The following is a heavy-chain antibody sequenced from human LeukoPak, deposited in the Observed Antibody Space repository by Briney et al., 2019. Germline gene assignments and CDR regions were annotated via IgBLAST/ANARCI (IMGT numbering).Heavy chain of an antibody. CDR3: ARTEPHYDFWGFTYYGMDV. J-gene: IGHJ6*02. V-gene: IGHV1-18*01. D-gene: IGHD3-3*01. Sequence: GASVKVSCKASGYTFTSYGISWVRQAPGQGLEWMGWISAYNGNTNYAQKLQGRVTMTRDTSISTAYMELSRLRSDDTAVYYCARTEPHYDFWGFTYYGMDVWGQGTTVTVSS. CDR1: GYTFTSYG. CDR2: ISAYNGNT.